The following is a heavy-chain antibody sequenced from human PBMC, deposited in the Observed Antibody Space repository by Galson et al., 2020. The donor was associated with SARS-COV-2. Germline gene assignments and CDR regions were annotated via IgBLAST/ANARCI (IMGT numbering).Heavy chain of an antibody. CDR2: ISSSSSYT. CDR1: GFTFSYYY. CDR3: ATEVNYGSGNFNYYYMDV. D-gene: IGHD3-10*01. Sequence: GGSLRLSCEASGFTFSYYYMYWIRQSPGKGLEWVSYISSSSSYTNYADSVEGRFTISRDNAKNSLYLEMNSLTAEDTATYYCATEVNYGSGNFNYYYMDVWGKGTTVTVSS. V-gene: IGHV3-11*05. J-gene: IGHJ6*03.